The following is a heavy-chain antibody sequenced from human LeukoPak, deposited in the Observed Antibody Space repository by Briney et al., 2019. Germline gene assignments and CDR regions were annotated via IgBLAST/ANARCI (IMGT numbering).Heavy chain of an antibody. V-gene: IGHV1-69*13. D-gene: IGHD6-6*01. CDR3: ARDSRLVYSSSSPAFDY. J-gene: IGHJ4*02. CDR1: GGTFSSYA. CDR2: IIPIFGTA. Sequence: GASVKVSCKASGGTFSSYAISWVRQAPGQGLEWMGGIIPIFGTANYAQKFQGRVTITADESTSTAYMELSSLRSEDTAVYYCARDSRLVYSSSSPAFDYWGQGTLVTVSS.